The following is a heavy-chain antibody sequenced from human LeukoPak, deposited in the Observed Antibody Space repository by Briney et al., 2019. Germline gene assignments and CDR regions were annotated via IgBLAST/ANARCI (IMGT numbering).Heavy chain of an antibody. J-gene: IGHJ3*02. CDR1: GGSISSYY. CDR3: ASSYSYPFDAFDI. CDR2: IYTSGTT. Sequence: SETLSLTCTVSGGSISSYYWSWIRQPAGKGLEWIGRIYTSGTTNYNPSLKSRVTMSVDTSKNQFSLKLSSVTAADTAVCYCASSYSYPFDAFDIWGQGTMVTVSS. D-gene: IGHD2-15*01. V-gene: IGHV4-4*07.